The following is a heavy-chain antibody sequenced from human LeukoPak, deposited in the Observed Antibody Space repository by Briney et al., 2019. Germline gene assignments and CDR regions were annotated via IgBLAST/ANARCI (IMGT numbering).Heavy chain of an antibody. D-gene: IGHD2-2*01. V-gene: IGHV1-2*02. Sequence: ASVKVSCKASGYTFTGYYMHWVRQAPGQGLEWMGWINPNSGGTNYAQKFQGRVTMTRDTSISTAYMELSRLRSDDTAVFYCARGFYCSSTSCYRNWFDPWGQGTLVTVSS. J-gene: IGHJ5*02. CDR3: ARGFYCSSTSCYRNWFDP. CDR2: INPNSGGT. CDR1: GYTFTGYY.